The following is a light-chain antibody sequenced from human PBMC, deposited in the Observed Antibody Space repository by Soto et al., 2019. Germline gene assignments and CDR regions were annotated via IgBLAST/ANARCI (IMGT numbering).Light chain of an antibody. V-gene: IGKV3-15*01. CDR2: DAS. J-gene: IGKJ1*01. CDR3: QQYKKWPRT. Sequence: EIVMTQSPGTLSLSPGERATLSCRASQSVSSNLAWYQQKPGQAPRLLIYDASTRATGIPARFSGSGSGTEFTLTISSLQSEDFAVYYCQQYKKWPRTFGQGTKV. CDR1: QSVSSN.